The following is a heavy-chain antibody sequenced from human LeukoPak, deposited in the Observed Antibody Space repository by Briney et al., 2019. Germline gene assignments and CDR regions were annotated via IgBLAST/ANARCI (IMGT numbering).Heavy chain of an antibody. CDR2: IYYSGSA. CDR1: GGSISSYY. V-gene: IGHV4-59*12. J-gene: IGHJ5*02. Sequence: SETLSLTCTVSGGSISSYYWSWIRQPPGKGLEWIGYIYYSGSANYNPSLKSRVTISVDTSKNQFSLRLSSVTAADTAVYYCARDPASIAAAGTDWFDPWGQGTLVTVSS. D-gene: IGHD6-13*01. CDR3: ARDPASIAAAGTDWFDP.